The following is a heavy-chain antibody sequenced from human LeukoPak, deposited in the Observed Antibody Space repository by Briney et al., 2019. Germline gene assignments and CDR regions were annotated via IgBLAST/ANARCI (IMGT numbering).Heavy chain of an antibody. Sequence: GGSLRLSCAASGFTFSSYAMHWVRQAPGKGLEWVAVISYDGSNKYYADSVKGRFTISRDNSKNTLYLQMNSLRAEDTAVYYCARAWRSRDWFDPWGQATLVTVSS. CDR1: GFTFSSYA. CDR2: ISYDGSNK. V-gene: IGHV3-30*04. CDR3: ARAWRSRDWFDP. J-gene: IGHJ5*02. D-gene: IGHD5-24*01.